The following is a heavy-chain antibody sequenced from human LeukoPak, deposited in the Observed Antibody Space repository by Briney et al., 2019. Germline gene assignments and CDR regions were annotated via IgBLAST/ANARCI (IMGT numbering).Heavy chain of an antibody. J-gene: IGHJ4*02. V-gene: IGHV4-59*01. Sequence: SETLSLTCTVSGGSISSYYWSWIRQPPGKGLEWIGYIYYSGSTNYNPSLKSRVTISVDTSKNQFSLKLSSVTAADTAVYYCARGFDYDFWSGYHNWGQGTLVTVSS. CDR1: GGSISSYY. CDR2: IYYSGST. D-gene: IGHD3-3*01. CDR3: ARGFDYDFWSGYHN.